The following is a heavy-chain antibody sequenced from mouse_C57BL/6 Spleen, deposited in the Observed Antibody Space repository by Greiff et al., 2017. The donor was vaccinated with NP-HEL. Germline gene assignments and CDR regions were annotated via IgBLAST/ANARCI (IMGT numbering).Heavy chain of an antibody. D-gene: IGHD1-1*01. CDR3: ASDYYASSYVYYAMDY. Sequence: EVQLQQSGPELVKPGASVKMSCKASGYTFTDYNMHWVKQSHGKSLEWIGYINPNNGGTSYNQKFKGKATLPVNKSPSTAYMELRSLTSEDSAVYYCASDYYASSYVYYAMDYWGQGTSVTVSS. CDR2: INPNNGGT. J-gene: IGHJ4*01. V-gene: IGHV1-22*01. CDR1: GYTFTDYN.